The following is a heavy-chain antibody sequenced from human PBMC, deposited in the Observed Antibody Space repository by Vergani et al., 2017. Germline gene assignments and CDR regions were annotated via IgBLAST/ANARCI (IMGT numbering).Heavy chain of an antibody. D-gene: IGHD3-3*01. V-gene: IGHV3-23*01. Sequence: EVQLLESGGNLVQPGGSLRLSCAASGFTFTNFAMTWVRQAPGEGLEWVSGISGSGGFTYYADSVKGRFTISRDNSKNTLYLQMNSLRAEDTAVYYCAKDYDFWSGPALDYWGQGSLVTVSS. J-gene: IGHJ4*02. CDR1: GFTFTNFA. CDR3: AKDYDFWSGPALDY. CDR2: ISGSGGFT.